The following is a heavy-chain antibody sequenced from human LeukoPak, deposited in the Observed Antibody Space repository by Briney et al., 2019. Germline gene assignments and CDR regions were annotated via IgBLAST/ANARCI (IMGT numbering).Heavy chain of an antibody. J-gene: IGHJ4*02. CDR2: INHSGST. Sequence: SETLSLTRAVYGGSFSGYYWSWIRQPPGKGLEWIGEINHSGSTNYNPSLKSRVTISVDTSKNQFSLKLSSVTAADTAVYYCARRRGSNYSDYWGQGTLVTVSS. D-gene: IGHD2-2*01. CDR3: ARRRGSNYSDY. V-gene: IGHV4-34*01. CDR1: GGSFSGYY.